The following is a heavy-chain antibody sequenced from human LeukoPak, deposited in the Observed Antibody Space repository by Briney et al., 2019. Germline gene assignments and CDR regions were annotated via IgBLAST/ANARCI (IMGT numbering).Heavy chain of an antibody. V-gene: IGHV5-51*01. CDR2: IYPGDSDT. CDR3: ARHVTSVWYQTNNWFEP. J-gene: IGHJ5*02. CDR1: GYSFSSYW. Sequence: GESLKISCKGSGYSFSSYWIGWVRQMPGKGLEWMGIIYPGDSDTRYSPSFQGQVTISADKSISPAYLQWSSLKASDTAIYYCARHVTSVWYQTNNWFEPWGQGTLVALSS. D-gene: IGHD2-2*01.